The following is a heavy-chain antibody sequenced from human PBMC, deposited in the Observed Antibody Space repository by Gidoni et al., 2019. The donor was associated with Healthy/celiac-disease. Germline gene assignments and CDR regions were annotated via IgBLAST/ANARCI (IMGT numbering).Heavy chain of an antibody. J-gene: IGHJ4*02. D-gene: IGHD2-2*01. Sequence: QVQLVQSGAEVKKPGASVKVSCKASGYTFTGHYMHWVRQAPGQGLEWMGRINPNSGGTNYAQKFQGRVTMTRDTSISTAYMELSRLRSDDTAVYYCARAAAYCSSTSCPIDYWGQGTLVTVSS. CDR2: INPNSGGT. CDR1: GYTFTGHY. CDR3: ARAAAYCSSTSCPIDY. V-gene: IGHV1-2*06.